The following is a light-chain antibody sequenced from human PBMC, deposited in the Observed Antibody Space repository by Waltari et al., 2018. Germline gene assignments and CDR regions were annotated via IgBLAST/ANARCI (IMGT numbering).Light chain of an antibody. J-gene: IGKJ2*01. Sequence: DIQMTQSPSSVSASVGDRLTITCRASQDVSNWLAWYQQKPGKAHKFLIYAASSMQRGVPSRFSGSGSGTDFTLTISSLQPDDFATYYCQQANTCPYTFGQGTKVEIK. CDR3: QQANTCPYT. CDR2: AAS. CDR1: QDVSNW. V-gene: IGKV1-12*01.